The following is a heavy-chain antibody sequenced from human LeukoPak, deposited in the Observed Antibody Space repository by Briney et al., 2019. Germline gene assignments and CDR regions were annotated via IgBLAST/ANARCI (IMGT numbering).Heavy chain of an antibody. CDR2: MNPNSGGT. CDR1: GYTFTAYY. CDR3: ARPDYDFWSGYSGRFDY. D-gene: IGHD3-3*01. Sequence: ASVKVSCKASGYTFTAYYIHWVRQATGQGLEWMGWMNPNSGGTNYAQKFQGRVTMTRDTSISTAYMELSRLRSDDTAVYYCARPDYDFWSGYSGRFDYWGQGTLVTVSS. J-gene: IGHJ4*02. V-gene: IGHV1-2*02.